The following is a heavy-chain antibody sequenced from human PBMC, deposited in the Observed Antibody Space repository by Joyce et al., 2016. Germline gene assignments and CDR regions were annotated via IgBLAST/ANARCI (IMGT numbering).Heavy chain of an antibody. CDR2: IKTDGSEQ. V-gene: IGHV3-7*01. Sequence: EVQLVESGGGLVQPGGSLRLSCAASGFTFSHHWMSWVRQAPGKRLEWVGHIKTDGSEQYYVDSVRGRFTISRDNAKKSLYLQMNSLRAEDTGVYYCVRDRGWLQFDHWGQGTLVPVSS. D-gene: IGHD5-24*01. CDR3: VRDRGWLQFDH. J-gene: IGHJ4*02. CDR1: GFTFSHHW.